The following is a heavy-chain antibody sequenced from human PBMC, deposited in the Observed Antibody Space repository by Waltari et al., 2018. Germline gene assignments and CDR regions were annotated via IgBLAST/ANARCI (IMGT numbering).Heavy chain of an antibody. CDR2: MKPNSGNT. CDR1: GYTFTSYD. V-gene: IGHV1-8*01. CDR3: ARGRITMVRGVMFY. J-gene: IGHJ4*02. Sequence: QVQLVQSGAEVKKPGASVKVSCKASGYTFTSYDINWVRQATGQGLEWMGWMKPNSGNTGYAQNFQGRGTMTRNNSKSTAYMGLSSLRSEDTAVYYCARGRITMVRGVMFYWGQGTLVTVS. D-gene: IGHD3-10*01.